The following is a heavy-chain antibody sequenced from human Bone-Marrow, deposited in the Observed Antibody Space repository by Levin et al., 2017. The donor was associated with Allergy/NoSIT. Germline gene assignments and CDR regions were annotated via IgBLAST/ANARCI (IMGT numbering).Heavy chain of an antibody. Sequence: GGSLRLSCAASGFTFDDYAMHWVRQAPGKGLEWVSGISWNSGSIGYADSVKGRFTISRDNAKNSLYLQMNSLRAEDTALYYCAKDSSSSWYVHWFDPWGQGTLVTVSS. CDR3: AKDSSSSWYVHWFDP. J-gene: IGHJ5*02. CDR1: GFTFDDYA. V-gene: IGHV3-9*01. CDR2: ISWNSGSI. D-gene: IGHD6-13*01.